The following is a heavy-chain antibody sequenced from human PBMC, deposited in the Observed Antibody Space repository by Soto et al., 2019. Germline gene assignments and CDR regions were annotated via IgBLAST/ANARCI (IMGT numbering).Heavy chain of an antibody. D-gene: IGHD2-8*01. CDR3: VRQGFYCENSVCSTSASAFDI. CDR2: ISYTSTYK. Sequence: QEQLVESGGGLVKPGGSLRLSCAASGFTFSDYYMSWIRQAPGKGLEWVSYISYTSTYKNYADAVKGRFTISRDNAKNSLYLQMNSLRAEDTAVFYCVRQGFYCENSVCSTSASAFDIWGRGTMVTVSS. V-gene: IGHV3-11*06. J-gene: IGHJ3*02. CDR1: GFTFSDYY.